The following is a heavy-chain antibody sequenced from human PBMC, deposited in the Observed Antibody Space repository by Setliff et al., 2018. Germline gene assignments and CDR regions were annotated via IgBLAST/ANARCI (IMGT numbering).Heavy chain of an antibody. J-gene: IGHJ5*02. CDR1: GFTFSSYS. CDR3: ARAPSSSSASWFDP. V-gene: IGHV3-21*01. Sequence: ASVKVSCAASGFTFSSYSMNWVRQAPGKGLEWVSCISGSSSYIYYADSVKGRFTISRDNAKNSLYLQMNSLRAEDTAVYYCARAPSSSSASWFDPWGQGTLVT. CDR2: ISGSSSYI. D-gene: IGHD6-6*01.